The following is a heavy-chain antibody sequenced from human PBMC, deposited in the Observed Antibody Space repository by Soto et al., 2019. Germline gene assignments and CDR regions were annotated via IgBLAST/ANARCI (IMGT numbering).Heavy chain of an antibody. CDR1: GGSISSYY. D-gene: IGHD3-10*01. CDR2: IYYSGST. V-gene: IGHV4-59*01. J-gene: IGHJ4*02. Sequence: SETLSLTCTVSGGSISSYYWSWIRQPPGKGLEWIGYIYYSGSTNYNPSLKSRVTISVDTSKNQFSLKLSPVTAADTAVYYCARTYGSGTFDYWGQGTLVTVSS. CDR3: ARTYGSGTFDY.